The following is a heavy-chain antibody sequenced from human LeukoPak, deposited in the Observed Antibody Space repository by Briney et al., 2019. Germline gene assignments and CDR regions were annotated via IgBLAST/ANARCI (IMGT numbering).Heavy chain of an antibody. CDR2: IYTSGST. CDR1: GGSNSSYY. D-gene: IGHD3-22*01. Sequence: SETLSLTCTVSGGSNSSYYWSWIRQPAGKGLEWIGRIYTSGSTNYNPSLKSRVTMSVDTSKNQFSLKLSSVTAADTAVYYCARATPHYDSSGYYSSDAFDIWGQGTMVTVSS. CDR3: ARATPHYDSSGYYSSDAFDI. V-gene: IGHV4-4*07. J-gene: IGHJ3*02.